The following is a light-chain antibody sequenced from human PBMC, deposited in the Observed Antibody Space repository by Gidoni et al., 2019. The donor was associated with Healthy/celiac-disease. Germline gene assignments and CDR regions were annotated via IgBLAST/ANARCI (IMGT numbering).Light chain of an antibody. V-gene: IGKV1-5*03. Sequence: DIQMTQSPSTLSASVGDRVTITCRASQSISSWLAWYQQKPGKAPKLLIYKASSLASGVPSRFSGSESGTEFTLTISSLQPDDFATYYCQQYNSYSGWTFGQGTKVEIK. CDR3: QQYNSYSGWT. CDR2: KAS. J-gene: IGKJ1*01. CDR1: QSISSW.